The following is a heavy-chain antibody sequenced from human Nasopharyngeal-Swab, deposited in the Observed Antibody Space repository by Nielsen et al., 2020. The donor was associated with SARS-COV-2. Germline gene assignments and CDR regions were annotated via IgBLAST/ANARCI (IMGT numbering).Heavy chain of an antibody. CDR1: GYSFTNYW. J-gene: IGHJ4*01. CDR2: TYPGASDT. Sequence: GESLKISCKGSGYSFTNYWIGWVRQMPGKGLEWIGITYPGASDTRYGPSFQGQVTISADKSINTAYLQWSRLRASDTAMYYRARHSSLFLSDSSVYFPLDYWGHGTRVTVSS. D-gene: IGHD3-22*01. CDR3: ARHSSLFLSDSSVYFPLDY. V-gene: IGHV5-51*01.